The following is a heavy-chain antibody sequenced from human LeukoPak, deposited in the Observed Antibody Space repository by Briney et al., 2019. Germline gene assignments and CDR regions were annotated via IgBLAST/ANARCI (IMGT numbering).Heavy chain of an antibody. Sequence: ASVKVSCKASGYTFTSYGISWVRQAPGQGLEWMGWISAYNGNTNYAQKLQGGVTMTTDTSTSTAYMELRSLRSDDTAVYYCARELYSYGQLDAFDIWGQGTMVTVSS. J-gene: IGHJ3*02. CDR2: ISAYNGNT. D-gene: IGHD5-18*01. CDR1: GYTFTSYG. V-gene: IGHV1-18*01. CDR3: ARELYSYGQLDAFDI.